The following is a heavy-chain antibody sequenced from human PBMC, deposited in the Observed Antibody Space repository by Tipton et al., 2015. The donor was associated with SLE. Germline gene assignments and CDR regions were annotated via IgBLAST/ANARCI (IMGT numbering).Heavy chain of an antibody. CDR1: GGSISSYY. CDR2: IYYSGST. Sequence: TLSLTCTVSGGSISSYYWSWLRQPPGKGLDWIGYIYYSGSTNYNPSLRSRVTISVDTSKNQFSLNLISVTAADTAVYYCARGVAVAGWRGWFDPWGQGTLVTVSS. D-gene: IGHD6-19*01. V-gene: IGHV4-59*01. J-gene: IGHJ5*02. CDR3: ARGVAVAGWRGWFDP.